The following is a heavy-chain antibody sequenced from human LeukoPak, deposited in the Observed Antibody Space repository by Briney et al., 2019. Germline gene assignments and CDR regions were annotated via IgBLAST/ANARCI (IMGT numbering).Heavy chain of an antibody. CDR1: GYTFTGYY. J-gene: IGHJ4*02. D-gene: IGHD3-22*01. CDR3: ARSVGPYYVSSGYYLGY. Sequence: GASVKVSCKASGYTFTGYYMHWVRQAPGQGLEWMGWINPNSGGTNYAQKFQGRVTMTRDTSISTAYMELSRLRSDDTAVYYCARSVGPYYVSSGYYLGYWGQGTLVTVSS. CDR2: INPNSGGT. V-gene: IGHV1-2*02.